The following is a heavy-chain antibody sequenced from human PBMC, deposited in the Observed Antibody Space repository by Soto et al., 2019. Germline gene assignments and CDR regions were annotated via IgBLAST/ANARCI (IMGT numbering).Heavy chain of an antibody. Sequence: SETLSLTCTVSGGSISSYYWSWIRQPPGKGLEWIGYIYYSGSTNYNPSLKSRVTISVDTSKNQFSLKLSSVTAADTAVYYCARESGHNWNRDFAYWGQGTLVTVSS. V-gene: IGHV4-59*01. CDR2: IYYSGST. J-gene: IGHJ4*02. D-gene: IGHD1-20*01. CDR3: ARESGHNWNRDFAY. CDR1: GGSISSYY.